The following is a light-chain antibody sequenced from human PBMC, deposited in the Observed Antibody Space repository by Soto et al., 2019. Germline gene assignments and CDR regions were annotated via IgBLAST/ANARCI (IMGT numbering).Light chain of an antibody. CDR1: QNISSN. V-gene: IGKV3-15*01. J-gene: IGKJ4*01. Sequence: EIVMTQSPATLSVSPGERATLSCRASQNISSNLAWYQQKPGQAPRVLIDGASTRATGIPARFSGSGSGTEFTITISSLQSEDFAIYSCQQYNHWPPLTFGGGTKVEIK. CDR2: GAS. CDR3: QQYNHWPPLT.